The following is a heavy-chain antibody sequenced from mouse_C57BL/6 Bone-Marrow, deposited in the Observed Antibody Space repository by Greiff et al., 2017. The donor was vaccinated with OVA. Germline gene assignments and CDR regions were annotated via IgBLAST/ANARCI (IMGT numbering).Heavy chain of an antibody. CDR1: GYTFTNYW. CDR3: ARTSITHYAMDY. CDR2: IYPGGGYT. D-gene: IGHD1-1*01. Sequence: QVQLQQSGAELVRPGTSVKMSCKASGYTFTNYWIGWAKQRPGHGLEWIGDIYPGGGYTKYNEKFKGKATLTADKSSSTAYMQFSSLTSEDSAIYYCARTSITHYAMDYWGQGTSVTVSS. V-gene: IGHV1-63*01. J-gene: IGHJ4*01.